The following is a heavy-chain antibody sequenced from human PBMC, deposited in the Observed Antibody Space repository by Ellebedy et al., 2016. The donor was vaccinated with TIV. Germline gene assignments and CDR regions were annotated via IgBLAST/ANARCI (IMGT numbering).Heavy chain of an antibody. Sequence: SVKVSCXASGGTFSSYAISWVRQAPGQGLEWMGGIIPIFGTANYAQKFQGRVTITADESTSTAYMELSSLRSEDTAVYYCATDLVATMAYWGQGTLVTVSS. CDR3: ATDLVATMAY. D-gene: IGHD5-12*01. J-gene: IGHJ4*02. V-gene: IGHV1-69*13. CDR1: GGTFSSYA. CDR2: IIPIFGTA.